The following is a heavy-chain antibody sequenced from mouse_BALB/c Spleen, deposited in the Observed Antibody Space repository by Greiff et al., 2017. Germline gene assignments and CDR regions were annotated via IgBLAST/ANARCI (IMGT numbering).Heavy chain of an antibody. CDR2: INPDSSTI. V-gene: IGHV4-1*02. J-gene: IGHJ4*01. CDR3: ATHYDGYYDYAMDY. D-gene: IGHD2-3*01. CDR1: GFAFSRYW. Sequence: EVKLVESGGGLVQPGGSLKLSCAASGFAFSRYWMSWVRQAPGKGLEWIGEINPDSSTINYTPSLKDKFIISRDNAKNTLYLQMSKVRSEDTALYYCATHYDGYYDYAMDYWGQGTSVTVSS.